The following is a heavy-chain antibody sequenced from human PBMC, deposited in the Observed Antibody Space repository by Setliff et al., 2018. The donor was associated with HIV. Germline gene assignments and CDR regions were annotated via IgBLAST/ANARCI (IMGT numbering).Heavy chain of an antibody. J-gene: IGHJ4*02. D-gene: IGHD3-22*01. Sequence: PSETLSLTCTVSGGSITSSYWSWIRQPAGKGLEWIGRIYTSGSTNYNPSLKSRVTMSIDTSKRQFSLKLASVTAADTAMYYCARGGSYDTFDYWGQGTLVTVS. CDR1: GGSITSSY. CDR2: IYTSGST. V-gene: IGHV4-4*07. CDR3: ARGGSYDTFDY.